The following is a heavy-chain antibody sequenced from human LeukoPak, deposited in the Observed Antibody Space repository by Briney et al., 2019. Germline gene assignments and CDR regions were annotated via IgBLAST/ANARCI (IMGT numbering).Heavy chain of an antibody. D-gene: IGHD3-10*01. V-gene: IGHV1-69*05. Sequence: SVKVSCKASGGTFSSYAISWVRQAPGQGLEWMGGIIPIFGTANYAQKFQGRVTITTDESTSTAYMELSSLRSEDTAVYYCARDLMHYGSGSYYNFAYWGQGTLVTVSS. J-gene: IGHJ4*02. CDR1: GGTFSSYA. CDR2: IIPIFGTA. CDR3: ARDLMHYGSGSYYNFAY.